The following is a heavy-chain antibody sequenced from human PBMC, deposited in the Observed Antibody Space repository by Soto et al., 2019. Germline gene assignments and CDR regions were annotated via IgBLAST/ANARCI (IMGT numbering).Heavy chain of an antibody. D-gene: IGHD2-2*01. CDR1: GGTFSSYT. J-gene: IGHJ2*01. CDR3: AREGVVVPAAIWYFDL. V-gene: IGHV1-69*04. CDR2: IIPILGIA. Sequence: ASVKVSCKASGGTFSSYTISWVRQAPGQGLEWMGRIIPILGIANYAQKFQGRVTITADKSTSTAYMELSSLRSEDTAVYYCAREGVVVPAAIWYFDLWGRGTLVTVSS.